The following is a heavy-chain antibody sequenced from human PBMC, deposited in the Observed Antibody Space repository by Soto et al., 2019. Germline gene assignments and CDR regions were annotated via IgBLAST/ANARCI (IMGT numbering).Heavy chain of an antibody. CDR1: GGSFSSYY. Sequence: QVQLQQWGAGLLKPSETLSLTCAVYGGSFSSYYWSWIRQPPGKGLEWIGQINHYGSTDYNPSLKRRVPISVDTSKNHFSLRLSSVTAADTAMYYCATHCSSTSCYYTFDPWGQGTLVTVSS. CDR3: ATHCSSTSCYYTFDP. CDR2: INHYGST. D-gene: IGHD2-2*01. V-gene: IGHV4-34*01. J-gene: IGHJ5*02.